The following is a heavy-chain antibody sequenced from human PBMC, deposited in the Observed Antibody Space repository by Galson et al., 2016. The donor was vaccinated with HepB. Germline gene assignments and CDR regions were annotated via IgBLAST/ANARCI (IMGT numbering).Heavy chain of an antibody. Sequence: LSLTCIVSGASISSYYWTWVRQAPGKGLEWIGQIYSTGSTNYNPSLASRVTMSVDTSKNEFSLQMTSVTAADAAVYYCAGRLDYWGQGILVSVSS. J-gene: IGHJ4*02. CDR1: GASISSYY. V-gene: IGHV4-59*03. CDR3: AGRLDY. CDR2: IYSTGST.